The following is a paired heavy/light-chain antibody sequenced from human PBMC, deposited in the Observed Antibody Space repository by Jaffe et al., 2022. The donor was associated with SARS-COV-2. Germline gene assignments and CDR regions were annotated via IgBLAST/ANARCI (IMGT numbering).Light chain of an antibody. V-gene: IGLV2-8*01. CDR2: EVS. J-gene: IGLJ1*01. CDR3: GSYAGSDNFV. CDR1: SSDVGGYNY. Sequence: QSALTQPPSASGSPGQSVTISCTGTSSDVGGYNYVSWYQQHPGKAPKLMIFEVSKRPSGVPDRFSGSKSGNTASLTVSGLQAEDEADYYCGSYAGSDNFVFGTGTKVTVL.
Heavy chain of an antibody. V-gene: IGHV3-33*01. CDR3: ARNRGVVDPISYIDN. CDR2: IWYHGSKE. CDR1: GFTFSGFG. J-gene: IGHJ4*02. Sequence: QVQLVESGGGVVQPGRSLRLSCAASGFTFSGFGMHWVRQAPGKGLEWVAVIWYHGSKESYADSVKGRFTISRDNSKNTLFLQMNSLRAEDAAVYYCARNRGVVDPISYIDNWGQGTLVTVSS. D-gene: IGHD3-22*01.